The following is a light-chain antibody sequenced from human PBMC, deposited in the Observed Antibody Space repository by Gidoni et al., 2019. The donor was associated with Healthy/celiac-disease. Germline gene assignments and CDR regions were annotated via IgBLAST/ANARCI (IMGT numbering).Light chain of an antibody. Sequence: DIQMTQSPSSLSASVGDRVTIPCRASQRISSYLNWYQQKPGKAPKLLIYAASSLQSGVPSRFSGSGSGTDFTLTISSLQPEDFATYYCQHERTFGGXTKVEIK. CDR1: QRISSY. CDR3: QHERT. V-gene: IGKV1-39*01. J-gene: IGKJ4*01. CDR2: AAS.